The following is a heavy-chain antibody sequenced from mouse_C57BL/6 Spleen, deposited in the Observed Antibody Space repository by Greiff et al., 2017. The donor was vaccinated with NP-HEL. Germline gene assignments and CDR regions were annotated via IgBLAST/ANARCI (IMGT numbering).Heavy chain of an antibody. J-gene: IGHJ4*01. Sequence: VQLQQSGAELVRPGTSVKMSCKASGYTFTNYWIGWAKQRPGHGLEWIGDIYPGGGYTNYNEKFKGKATLTADKSSSTAYMQFSSLTSEDSAIYYCARGGSSPYYYAMDYWGRGTSVTVSS. CDR3: ARGGSSPYYYAMDY. CDR2: IYPGGGYT. V-gene: IGHV1-63*01. CDR1: GYTFTNYW. D-gene: IGHD1-1*01.